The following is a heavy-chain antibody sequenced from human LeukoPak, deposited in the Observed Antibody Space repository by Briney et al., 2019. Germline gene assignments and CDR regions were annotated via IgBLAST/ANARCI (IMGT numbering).Heavy chain of an antibody. CDR2: VDHSETT. CDR3: ARGACTGPNCRISPMDV. D-gene: IGHD2-8*02. V-gene: IGHV4-59*01. Sequence: SETLSLTCTVSNGSISNYYWNWIRQAPGKGLEWIGFVDHSETTDHNPSLKSRVIIAVDTSKNQFSLRLNAATAADTAVYYCARGACTGPNCRISPMDVWGKGTTVTVSS. CDR1: NGSISNYY. J-gene: IGHJ6*04.